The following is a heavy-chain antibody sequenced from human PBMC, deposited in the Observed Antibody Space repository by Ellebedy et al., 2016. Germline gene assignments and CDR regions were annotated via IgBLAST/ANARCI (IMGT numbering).Heavy chain of an antibody. CDR3: ARDKGPADY. Sequence: GESLKISCAASGFTFSSYWMYWVRQAPGKGLVWVSRINSDGSSTSYADSVKGRFTISRDNAKNPLYLQMNSLRAEDTAVYYCARDKGPADYWGQGTLVTVSS. V-gene: IGHV3-74*01. CDR2: INSDGSST. CDR1: GFTFSSYW. J-gene: IGHJ4*02.